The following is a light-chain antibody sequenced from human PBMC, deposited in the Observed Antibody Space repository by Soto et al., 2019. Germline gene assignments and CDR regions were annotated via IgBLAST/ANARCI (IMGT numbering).Light chain of an antibody. CDR1: QSISNDH. V-gene: IGKV3-20*01. CDR3: QQYGSSPRT. J-gene: IGKJ1*01. Sequence: IVLTQSPGTLSLSPLCRFTLSFSTSQSISNDHLAWYQQKPGQAPTLLIYGASIRAAGIPDRFSGSGSGTDFTLTIRRLEPEDFAVYYCQQYGSSPRTFGQGTKVDI. CDR2: GAS.